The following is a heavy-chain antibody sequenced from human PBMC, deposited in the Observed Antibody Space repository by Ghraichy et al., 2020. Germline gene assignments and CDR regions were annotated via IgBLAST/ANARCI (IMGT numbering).Heavy chain of an antibody. CDR2: INPSGGST. CDR1: GYTFTSYY. J-gene: IGHJ4*02. V-gene: IGHV1-46*03. Sequence: ASVKVSCKASGYTFTSYYMHWVRQAPGQGLEWMGIINPSGGSTSYAQKFQGRVTMTRDTSTSTVYMELSSLRSEDTAVYYCARAQIIVGATGLSDYWGQGTLVTVSS. CDR3: ARAQIIVGATGLSDY. D-gene: IGHD1-26*01.